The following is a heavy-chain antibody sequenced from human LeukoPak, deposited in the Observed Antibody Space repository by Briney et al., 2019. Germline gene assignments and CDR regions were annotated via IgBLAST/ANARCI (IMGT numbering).Heavy chain of an antibody. CDR1: GFTFSNAW. CDR2: ISSSSSYI. J-gene: IGHJ4*02. Sequence: GGSLRLSCAASGFTFSNAWMNWVRQAPGKGLEWVSSISSSSSYIYYADSVKGRFTISRDNAKNSLYLQMNSLRAEDTAVYYCAREAGGAAEKPVDYWGQGTLVTVSS. CDR3: AREAGGAAEKPVDY. D-gene: IGHD6-13*01. V-gene: IGHV3-21*01.